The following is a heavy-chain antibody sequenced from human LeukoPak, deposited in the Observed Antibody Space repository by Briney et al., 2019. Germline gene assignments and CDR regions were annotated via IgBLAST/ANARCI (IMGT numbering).Heavy chain of an antibody. Sequence: SQTLSLTCTVSGDSISSGSHYWTWIRQPAGRALEWIGRIYTSGSTNYNPSLKSRVTISVDTSKNQFSLTLSSVTAADTAVYYCAMHYREYGGFKFYYCGRVWGKGPTVLVS. CDR3: AMHYREYGGFKFYYCGRV. CDR1: GDSISSGSHY. J-gene: IGHJ6*03. V-gene: IGHV4-61*02. CDR2: IYTSGST. D-gene: IGHD4-23*01.